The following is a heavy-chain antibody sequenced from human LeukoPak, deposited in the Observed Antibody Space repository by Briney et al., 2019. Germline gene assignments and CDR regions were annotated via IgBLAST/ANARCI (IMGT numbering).Heavy chain of an antibody. Sequence: SETLSLTCAVYGGSFSGYYWSWIRQSPGKGLEWIGEINHSGSTNYNPSLKSRVTISVDTSKNQFSLKLSSVTAADTAVYYCARSGVRGVIFIGGQGTLVTVSS. CDR3: ARSGVRGVIFI. J-gene: IGHJ4*02. V-gene: IGHV4-34*01. CDR2: INHSGST. CDR1: GGSFSGYY. D-gene: IGHD3-10*01.